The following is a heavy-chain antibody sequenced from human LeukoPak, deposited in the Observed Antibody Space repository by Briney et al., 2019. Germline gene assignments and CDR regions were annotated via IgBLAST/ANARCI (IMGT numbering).Heavy chain of an antibody. CDR3: ARQGRIPGHAVPVPDGPATEYSYYYMDV. D-gene: IGHD4-11*01. CDR2: IYIGGGT. CDR1: GGSMVPYY. V-gene: IGHV4-4*07. J-gene: IGHJ6*03. Sequence: PSETLSLTCTVSGGSMVPYYWSWVRQPAGKGLEWLGHIYIGGGTKYNPPLKSRVTVSIDRSMNQFSLRLTSVTAADTAVYYCARQGRIPGHAVPVPDGPATEYSYYYMDVWGNGTTVTVSS.